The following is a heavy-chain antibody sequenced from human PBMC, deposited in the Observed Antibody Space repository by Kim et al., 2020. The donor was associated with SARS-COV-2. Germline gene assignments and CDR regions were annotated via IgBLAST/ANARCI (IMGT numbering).Heavy chain of an antibody. Sequence: GRSTISRDNAKNTLYLQMNSLRAEETAVYYCARPMDRDYGDYDGWFDPWGQGTLVTVSS. J-gene: IGHJ5*02. CDR3: ARPMDRDYGDYDGWFDP. V-gene: IGHV3-30*01. D-gene: IGHD4-17*01.